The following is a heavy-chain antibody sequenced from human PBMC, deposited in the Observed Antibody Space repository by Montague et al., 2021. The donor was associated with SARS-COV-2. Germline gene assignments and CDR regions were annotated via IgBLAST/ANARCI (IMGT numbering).Heavy chain of an antibody. V-gene: IGHV3-30-3*01. D-gene: IGHD6-19*01. J-gene: IGHJ4*02. CDR1: EFTFSNYA. Sequence: SLRLSCAAPEFTFSNYAMHWVRQAPGKGLEWVAFISYDGSKKYYADSVKGRFTISRDNSKNTLYLQMNSLRAEDTAVYYCARESVRAVAGDFDYWGQGTLVTVSS. CDR3: ARESVRAVAGDFDY. CDR2: ISYDGSKK.